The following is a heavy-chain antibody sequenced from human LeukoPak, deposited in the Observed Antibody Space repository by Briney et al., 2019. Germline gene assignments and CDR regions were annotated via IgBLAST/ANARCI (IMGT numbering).Heavy chain of an antibody. CDR1: GGSISSYY. J-gene: IGHJ4*02. Sequence: SETLSLTCTVSGGSISSYYWSWIRQPPGKGLEWIGYIYYSGSTNYNPSLKSRVTISVDTSKNQFSLKLSSVTAADTAVYYCARGVMAGTSSVDYWGQGTLVTVSS. D-gene: IGHD6-19*01. CDR2: IYYSGST. V-gene: IGHV4-59*12. CDR3: ARGVMAGTSSVDY.